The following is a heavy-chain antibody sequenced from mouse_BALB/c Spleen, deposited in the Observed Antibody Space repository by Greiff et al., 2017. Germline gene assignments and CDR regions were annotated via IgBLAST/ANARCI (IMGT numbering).Heavy chain of an antibody. V-gene: IGHV5-6-3*01. CDR2: INSNGGST. Sequence: EVQLVESGGGLVQPGGSLKLSCAASGFTFSSYGMSWVRQTPDKRLELVATINSNGGSTYYPDSVKGRFTISRDNAKNTLYLQMSSLKSEDTAMYYCAREGGLQGFAYWGQGTLVTVSA. CDR3: AREGGLQGFAY. J-gene: IGHJ3*01. CDR1: GFTFSSYG. D-gene: IGHD2-4*01.